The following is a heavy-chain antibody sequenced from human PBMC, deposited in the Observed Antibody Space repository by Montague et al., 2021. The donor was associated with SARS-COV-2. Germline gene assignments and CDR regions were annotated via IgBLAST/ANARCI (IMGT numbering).Heavy chain of an antibody. Sequence: SLRLSCAASGFSFSTFWMTWARQAPGKGLEWVASIKPDGSDKYYVESLKGRFTISRDNARNSLYLQLNNLRAEDTAVYYCARDPNWGAHWGQGNLVTVSS. CDR3: ARDPNWGAH. V-gene: IGHV3-7*05. CDR2: IKPDGSDK. D-gene: IGHD7-27*01. J-gene: IGHJ4*02. CDR1: GFSFSTFW.